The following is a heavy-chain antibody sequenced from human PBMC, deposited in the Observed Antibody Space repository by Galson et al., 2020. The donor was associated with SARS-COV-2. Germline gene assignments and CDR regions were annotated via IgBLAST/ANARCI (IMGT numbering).Heavy chain of an antibody. Sequence: GESLKISCEASGFTFSSYAMSWVRQAPGKGLEWVSTISGSDGTTYYTDSVKGRFTISRDNSKNILDLQMNGLRGDDTALYYCAKGGSSRQWLFRAKYYYMDVWGTGTTVTVSS. CDR1: GFTFSSYA. J-gene: IGHJ6*03. CDR2: ISGSDGTT. V-gene: IGHV3-23*01. CDR3: AKGGSSRQWLFRAKYYYMDV. D-gene: IGHD6-19*01.